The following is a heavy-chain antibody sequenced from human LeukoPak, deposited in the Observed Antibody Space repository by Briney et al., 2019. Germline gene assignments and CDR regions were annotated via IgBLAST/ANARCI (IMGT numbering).Heavy chain of an antibody. D-gene: IGHD3-10*01. J-gene: IGHJ5*02. CDR2: IYYSGST. CDR1: GGSISSYY. CDR3: ARARGLGWFDP. V-gene: IGHV4-59*12. Sequence: PSETLSLTCTVSGGSISSYYWSWIRQPPGKGLEWIGYIYYSGSTYYNPSLKSRVTISVDTSKNQFSLKLSSVTAADTAVYYCARARGLGWFDPWGQGTLVTVSS.